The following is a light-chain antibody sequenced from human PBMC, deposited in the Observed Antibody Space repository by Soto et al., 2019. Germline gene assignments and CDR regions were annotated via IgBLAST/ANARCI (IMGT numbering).Light chain of an antibody. CDR1: QSVRSN. CDR2: GAS. J-gene: IGKJ4*01. Sequence: EIVMTQSPATLSASPGESATLSCSASQSVRSNLAWYQQKPGQAPRLLIYGASTRATGIPARFSGSGSGTEYTLTISGLQSEDFAVYYCHQYNIWPPLLFGGGTKVDIK. V-gene: IGKV3-15*01. CDR3: HQYNIWPPLL.